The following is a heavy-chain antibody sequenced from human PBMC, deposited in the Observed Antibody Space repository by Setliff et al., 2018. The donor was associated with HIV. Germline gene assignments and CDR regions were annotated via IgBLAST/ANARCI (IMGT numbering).Heavy chain of an antibody. CDR1: GGSFSGYY. CDR2: INHSGST. D-gene: IGHD3-10*01. J-gene: IGHJ6*02. V-gene: IGHV4-34*01. CDR3: ARALLWFGEYDRYYYYGMDV. Sequence: PSETLSLTCAVYGGSFSGYYWSWIRQPPGKGLEWIGEINHSGSTNYNPSLKSRVTISVDTSKNQFSLKLSSVTAAETAVYYCARALLWFGEYDRYYYYGMDVWGQGTTVTVS.